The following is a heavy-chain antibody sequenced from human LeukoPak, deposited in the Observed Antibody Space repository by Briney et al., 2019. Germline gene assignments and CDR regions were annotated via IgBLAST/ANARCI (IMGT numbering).Heavy chain of an antibody. D-gene: IGHD2-15*01. V-gene: IGHV7-4-1*02. CDR1: GYTFTNYT. J-gene: IGHJ4*02. CDR3: ARPYCSGDNCHSYFDH. Sequence: ASVKVSCKASGYTFTNYTMNWVRQAPGQGLEWMGWINPNTANPTYAQGFTGRLVFSVDTSVTTAYLQISRLKAEDTAVYYCARPYCSGDNCHSYFDHWGQGTLVTVSS. CDR2: INPNTANP.